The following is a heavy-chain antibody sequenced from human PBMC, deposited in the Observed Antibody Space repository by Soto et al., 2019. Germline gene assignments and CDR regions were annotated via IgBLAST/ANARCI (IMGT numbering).Heavy chain of an antibody. CDR3: ARTEASSWSFFYYGMAV. Sequence: ASVKVSCKASGGTFSSYAISWVRQAPGQGLEWMGGIIPIFGTANYAQKFQGRVTITADESTSTAYMELSSLRSEDTAVYYCARTEASSWSFFYYGMAVWGQGTTVTVSS. J-gene: IGHJ6*02. CDR1: GGTFSSYA. D-gene: IGHD6-13*01. CDR2: IIPIFGTA. V-gene: IGHV1-69*13.